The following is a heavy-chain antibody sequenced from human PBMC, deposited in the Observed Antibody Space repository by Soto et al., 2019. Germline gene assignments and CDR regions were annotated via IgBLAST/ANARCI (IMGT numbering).Heavy chain of an antibody. Sequence: QVQLQESGPGLVKPSETLSLICTVSGGSITSYHWSWIRQPPGKGLEWIGYIYNIGGTNYNPSLKSRVTISVDTSKNQLSLKVSTVTAADTAVYYCARGHQALLGWGQGTLVTVSS. CDR2: IYNIGGT. D-gene: IGHD1-26*01. CDR3: ARGHQALLG. V-gene: IGHV4-59*01. CDR1: GGSITSYH. J-gene: IGHJ4*02.